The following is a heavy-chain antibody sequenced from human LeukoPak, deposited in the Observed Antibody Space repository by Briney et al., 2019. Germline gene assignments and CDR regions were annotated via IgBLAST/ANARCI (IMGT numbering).Heavy chain of an antibody. CDR2: INQSGST. V-gene: IGHV4-34*01. D-gene: IGHD2-2*01. CDR1: GGSFSGYY. J-gene: IGHJ6*03. CDR3: ARVLYCSSTSCYQHNYYYYYMDV. Sequence: SETLSLTGAGYGGSFSGYYWSWIRQPPGKGLEWSGEINQSGSTNYNPSLKSRVTISVETSKNQFSLKLSYVTAADTAVYYCARVLYCSSTSCYQHNYYYYYMDVWGKGTTVTVSS.